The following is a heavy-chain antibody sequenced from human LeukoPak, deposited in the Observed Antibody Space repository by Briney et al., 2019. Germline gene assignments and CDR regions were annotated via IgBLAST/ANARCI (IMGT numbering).Heavy chain of an antibody. CDR3: ATNYYYDSSGYYKPDY. V-gene: IGHV3-21*01. CDR1: GFTFSSYS. CDR2: ISSRSSYI. D-gene: IGHD3-22*01. Sequence: PGGSLRLSCAASGFTFSSYSMNWVRQAPGKGLEWVSSISSRSSYIYYADSVKGRFTISRDNAKNSLYLQMNSLRAEDTAVYYCATNYYYDSSGYYKPDYWGQGTLVTVSS. J-gene: IGHJ4*02.